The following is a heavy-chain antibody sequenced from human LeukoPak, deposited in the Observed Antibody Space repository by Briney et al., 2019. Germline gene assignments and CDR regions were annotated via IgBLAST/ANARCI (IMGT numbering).Heavy chain of an antibody. D-gene: IGHD5-18*01. CDR3: AKTDTAMVYFDY. Sequence: GGSLRLSCAASGFTFSSYGMHWVRQAPDKGQEWVAFIRYDGSNKYYADSVKGRFTISRDNSKNTLYLQMNSLRAEDTAVYYCAKTDTAMVYFDYWGQGALVTVSS. CDR2: IRYDGSNK. CDR1: GFTFSSYG. V-gene: IGHV3-30*02. J-gene: IGHJ4*02.